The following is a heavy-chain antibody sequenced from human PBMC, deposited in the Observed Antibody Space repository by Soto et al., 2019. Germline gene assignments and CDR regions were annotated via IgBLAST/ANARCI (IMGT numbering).Heavy chain of an antibody. J-gene: IGHJ5*02. CDR3: AKDEGYCSGGSCLFDNWFDP. CDR2: ISYDGSNK. V-gene: IGHV3-30*18. Sequence: QVQLVESGGGVVQPGRSLRLSCAASGFTFSSYGMHWVRQAPGKGLEWVAVISYDGSNKYYADSVKGRFTISRDNSKNKLYLQMNSLRAEDTAVYYCAKDEGYCSGGSCLFDNWFDPWGQGTLVTVSS. D-gene: IGHD2-15*01. CDR1: GFTFSSYG.